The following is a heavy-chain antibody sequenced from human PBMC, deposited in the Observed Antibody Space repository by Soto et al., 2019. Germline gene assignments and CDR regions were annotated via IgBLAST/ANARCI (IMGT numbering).Heavy chain of an antibody. CDR3: VHQWLVSSAYHHWFDP. Sequence: QITLKESGPTLVKPTQTLTLTCTFSGFSLTTSGVSVGWIRQPPGKALEWLALIYWDDDKRYSPSLNNRLTITKDTSKNQVVLKMTNVDHVDTAKYYCVHQWLVSSAYHHWFDPWGQGTLVTVSS. CDR2: IYWDDDK. D-gene: IGHD3-22*01. CDR1: GFSLTTSGVS. J-gene: IGHJ5*02. V-gene: IGHV2-5*02.